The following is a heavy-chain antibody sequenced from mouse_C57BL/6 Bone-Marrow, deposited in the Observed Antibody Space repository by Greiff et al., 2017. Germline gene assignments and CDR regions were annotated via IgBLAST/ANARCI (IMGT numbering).Heavy chain of an antibody. CDR1: GYSFTSYY. CDR2: IYPGSGNT. CDR3: AKRAAGFITTVVGIYYYAMDY. J-gene: IGHJ4*01. Sequence: QVQLQQSGPELVKPGASVKISCKASGYSFTSYYIHWVKQRPGQGLEWIGWIYPGSGNTKYNEKFKGKATLTADTSSSTAYMQLSSLTSEDSAVYYCAKRAAGFITTVVGIYYYAMDYWGQGTSVTVSS. D-gene: IGHD1-1*01. V-gene: IGHV1-66*01.